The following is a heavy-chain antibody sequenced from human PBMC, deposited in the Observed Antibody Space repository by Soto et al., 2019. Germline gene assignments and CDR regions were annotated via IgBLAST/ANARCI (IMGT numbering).Heavy chain of an antibody. Sequence: GGSLRLSCAASGFTFSSYSMNWVRQAPGKGLEWVSSISSSSSYIYYADSVKGRFTISRDNAKNSLYLQMNSLRAEDTAVYHCARDWGTTGTPVYYMDVWGKGTTVTVSS. J-gene: IGHJ6*03. D-gene: IGHD1-1*01. CDR3: ARDWGTTGTPVYYMDV. CDR1: GFTFSSYS. CDR2: ISSSSSYI. V-gene: IGHV3-21*01.